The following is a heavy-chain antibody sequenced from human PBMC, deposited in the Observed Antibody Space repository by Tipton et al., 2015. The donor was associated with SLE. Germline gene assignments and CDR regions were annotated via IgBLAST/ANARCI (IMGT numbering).Heavy chain of an antibody. CDR2: IYTSGST. CDR1: GDSIRRYS. J-gene: IGHJ1*01. D-gene: IGHD4-17*01. Sequence: LSLTCTVSGDSIRRYSWNWIRRSAGKRLEWIGRIYTSGSTIYKTSLESRVTMSLDKSQNQFSLKLRSVTAADTAVYYCARVYPNYRDYQYFQHWGQGHLVTGSS. V-gene: IGHV4-4*07. CDR3: ARVYPNYRDYQYFQH.